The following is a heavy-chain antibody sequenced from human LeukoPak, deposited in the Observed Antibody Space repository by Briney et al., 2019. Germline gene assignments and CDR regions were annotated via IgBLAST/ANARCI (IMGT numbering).Heavy chain of an antibody. CDR3: ARMGYSYGNWFDP. D-gene: IGHD5-18*01. V-gene: IGHV4-59*08. CDR1: GGSISSYY. Sequence: ASETLSLTCTVSGGSISSYYWSWIRQPPGKGLEWIGYIYYSGSTNYNPSLKSRVTISVDTSKNQFPLKLSSVTAADTAVYYCARMGYSYGNWFDPWGQGTLVTVSS. CDR2: IYYSGST. J-gene: IGHJ5*02.